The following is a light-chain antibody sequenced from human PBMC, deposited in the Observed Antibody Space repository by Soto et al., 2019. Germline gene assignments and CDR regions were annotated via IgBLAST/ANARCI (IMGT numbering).Light chain of an antibody. Sequence: QSVLTQPASVSGSPGQSITISCTGTSSDVGAYDFVSWYQHSPGKAPKLVTFDVTHRPPGISDRFSASKSGNTASLTVSGLQAEDEADYYCSAHAGSKNFVFGTGTKLTVL. J-gene: IGLJ1*01. CDR1: SSDVGAYDF. CDR3: SAHAGSKNFV. CDR2: DVT. V-gene: IGLV2-8*01.